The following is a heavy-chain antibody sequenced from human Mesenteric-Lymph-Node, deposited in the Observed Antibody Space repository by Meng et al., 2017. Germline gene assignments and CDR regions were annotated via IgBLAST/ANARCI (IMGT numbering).Heavy chain of an antibody. D-gene: IGHD3-10*01. CDR2: ISAYNGNT. CDR3: ATGLVYGSGSYYKPRYYYYGMDV. Sequence: ASVKVSCKASGYTFSNYGITWVRRAPGQGLEWMGWISAYNGNTNYAQKLQGRVTMTTDTSTNTAYMELRSLRSDDTAVYYCATGLVYGSGSYYKPRYYYYGMDVWGQGTTVTVSS. J-gene: IGHJ6*02. CDR1: GYTFSNYG. V-gene: IGHV1-18*01.